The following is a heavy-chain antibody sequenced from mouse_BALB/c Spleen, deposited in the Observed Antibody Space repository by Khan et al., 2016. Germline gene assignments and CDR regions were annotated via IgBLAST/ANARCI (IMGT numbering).Heavy chain of an antibody. J-gene: IGHJ2*02. CDR1: GYTFTDSA. D-gene: IGHD6-1*01. V-gene: IGHV1S137*01. CDR2: ISTYSGTT. Sequence: VQLQESGPELVRPGVSVKISCTVSGYTFTDSAMHWVKQSNAKRLEWIGVISTYSGTTNYNQKFKGKATMTVAKSSSTAYMRLARLTSDDSAIYYSARSNSGNRYCCDYWGQHTSHSVSS. CDR3: ARSNSGNRYCCDY.